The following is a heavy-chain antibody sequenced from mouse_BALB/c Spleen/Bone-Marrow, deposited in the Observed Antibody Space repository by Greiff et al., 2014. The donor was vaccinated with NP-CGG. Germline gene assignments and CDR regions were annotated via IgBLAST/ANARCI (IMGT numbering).Heavy chain of an antibody. D-gene: IGHD1-2*01. J-gene: IGHJ4*01. CDR2: IDPANGNT. CDR3: ATTAVYAMDY. Sequence: VQLQQSGAELVKPGASVKLSCTASGFNIKDIYIHWVRKRPDQGLEWIGRIDPANGNTKYDPNFQGKATITADTYSNTACLQLSSLTSEDTAVYYCATTAVYAMDYWGQGTSVTVSS. V-gene: IGHV14-3*02. CDR1: GFNIKDIY.